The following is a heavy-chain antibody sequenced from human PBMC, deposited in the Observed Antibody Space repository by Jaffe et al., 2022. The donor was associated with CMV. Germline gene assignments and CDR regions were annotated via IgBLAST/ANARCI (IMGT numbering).Heavy chain of an antibody. Sequence: QVQLQQWGAGLLKPSETLSLTCAVYGGSFSGYYWSWIRQPPGKGLEWIGEINHSGSTNYNPSLKSRVTISVDTSKNQFSLKLSSVTAADTAVYYCARALLGGIVGATRRRGSRFDPWGQGTLVTVSS. V-gene: IGHV4-34*01. CDR1: GGSFSGYY. CDR2: INHSGST. D-gene: IGHD1-26*01. J-gene: IGHJ5*02. CDR3: ARALLGGIVGATRRRGSRFDP.